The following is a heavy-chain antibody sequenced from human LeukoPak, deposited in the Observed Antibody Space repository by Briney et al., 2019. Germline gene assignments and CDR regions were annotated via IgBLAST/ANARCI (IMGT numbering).Heavy chain of an antibody. CDR1: GFTFSDHY. V-gene: IGHV3-72*01. Sequence: GGSLRLSCAASGFTFSDHYMDWVRQAPGKGLEWVARSRNKANSYTTEYGASVKGRFTISRDDSKNSLYLQMNSLKTEDTAGYYCATEKYSSSWSRFDYWGQGTLVTVSS. CDR3: ATEKYSSSWSRFDY. CDR2: SRNKANSYTT. J-gene: IGHJ4*02. D-gene: IGHD6-13*01.